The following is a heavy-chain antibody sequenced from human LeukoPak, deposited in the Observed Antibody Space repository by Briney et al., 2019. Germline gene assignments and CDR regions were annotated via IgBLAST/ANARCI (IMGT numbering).Heavy chain of an antibody. CDR1: GYTFTSYG. CDR3: ARSVGGWFFYYFDY. J-gene: IGHJ4*02. D-gene: IGHD6-19*01. CDR2: ISAYNGNT. Sequence: GASVKVSCKASGYTFTSYGISWVRQAPGQGLEWMGWISAYNGNTNYAQKLQGRVTMTTDTPTSTAYMELRSLRSDDTAVYYCARSVGGWFFYYFDYWGQGTLVTVSS. V-gene: IGHV1-18*01.